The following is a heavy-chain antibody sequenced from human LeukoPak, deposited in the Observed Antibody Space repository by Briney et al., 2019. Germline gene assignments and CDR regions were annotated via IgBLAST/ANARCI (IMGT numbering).Heavy chain of an antibody. J-gene: IGHJ4*02. D-gene: IGHD3-10*01. Sequence: SETLSLTCAVYGGSFRGYYWSWIRQPPGKGLEWIGEINHSGSTNYNPSLKSRVTISVHTSKNQFSLKLSSVTAADTAVYYCARNMVRGVLGGDWGQGTLVTVSS. CDR1: GGSFRGYY. CDR3: ARNMVRGVLGGD. CDR2: INHSGST. V-gene: IGHV4-34*01.